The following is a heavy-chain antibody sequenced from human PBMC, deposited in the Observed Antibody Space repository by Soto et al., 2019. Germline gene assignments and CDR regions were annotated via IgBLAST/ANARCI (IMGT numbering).Heavy chain of an antibody. CDR3: ARGPGYSSGWYGADAFDI. CDR1: GGSISSYY. Sequence: QVQLQESGPGLVKPSETLSLTCTVSGGSISSYYWSWIRQPPGKGLEWIGYIYYSGSTNYNPSLKSRVTISLDTSKNQFSLKLSSVTAADTAVYYCARGPGYSSGWYGADAFDIWGQGTMVTVSS. D-gene: IGHD6-19*01. CDR2: IYYSGST. J-gene: IGHJ3*02. V-gene: IGHV4-59*01.